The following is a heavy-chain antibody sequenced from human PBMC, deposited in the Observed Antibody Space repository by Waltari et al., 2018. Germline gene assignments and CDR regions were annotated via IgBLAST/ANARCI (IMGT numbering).Heavy chain of an antibody. Sequence: QVQLQESGPGLVKPSETLSLTCTVSGGSISSYYWSWIRQPAGRGLEWIGRIYTSGSTNYNPSLKSRVTMSVDTSKNQFSLKLSSVTAADTAVYYCARDRNYYDSSGYPTLFDYWGQGTLVTVSS. CDR1: GGSISSYY. J-gene: IGHJ4*02. CDR3: ARDRNYYDSSGYPTLFDY. D-gene: IGHD3-22*01. CDR2: IYTSGST. V-gene: IGHV4-4*07.